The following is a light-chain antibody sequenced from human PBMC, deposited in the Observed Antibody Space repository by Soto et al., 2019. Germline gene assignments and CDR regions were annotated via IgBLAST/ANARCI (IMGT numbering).Light chain of an antibody. J-gene: IGKJ4*01. Sequence: EIVMTQSPGTLSVSPGERATLSCRASQSVSINLAWYQQKPGQAPRLLLYGGSTRATGTPARLSGSWSGTEFTLTINSLQPEDLAVYYCQQYHKWPPLTFGGGTNVEIK. CDR2: GGS. CDR3: QQYHKWPPLT. CDR1: QSVSIN. V-gene: IGKV3-15*01.